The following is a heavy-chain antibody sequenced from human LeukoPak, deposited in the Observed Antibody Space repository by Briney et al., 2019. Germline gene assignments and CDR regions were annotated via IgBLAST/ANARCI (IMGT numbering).Heavy chain of an antibody. CDR1: GFTFSSYG. V-gene: IGHV3-33*01. CDR3: ARDSHSSGWYGVNYYYYYGMDV. Sequence: GGSLRLSCAASGFTFSSYGMHWVRQAPGKGLEWVAVIWYDGSNKYYADSVKGRFTISRDNSKNTLYLQMNSLRAEDTAVYYCARDSHSSGWYGVNYYYYYGMDVWGQGTTATVSS. D-gene: IGHD6-19*01. J-gene: IGHJ6*02. CDR2: IWYDGSNK.